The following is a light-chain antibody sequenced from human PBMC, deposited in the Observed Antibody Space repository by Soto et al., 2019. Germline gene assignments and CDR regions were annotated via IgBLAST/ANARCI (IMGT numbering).Light chain of an antibody. V-gene: IGLV4-60*02. CDR2: LEGSGSY. J-gene: IGLJ2*01. Sequence: QPVLTQSSSASASLGSSVKLTCTLSSGHSSYIIAWHQQQPGKAPRYLMKLEGSGSYNKGSGVPDRFSGSSSGADRYLTISDHQYEDEADYYCETWDSNTVVFGGGTKLTLL. CDR3: ETWDSNTVV. CDR1: SGHSSYI.